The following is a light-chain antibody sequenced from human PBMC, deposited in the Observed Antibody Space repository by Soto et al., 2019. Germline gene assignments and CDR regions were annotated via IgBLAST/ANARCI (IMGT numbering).Light chain of an antibody. CDR3: SSYTGSTTLYV. CDR2: EVL. J-gene: IGLJ1*01. CDR1: SSDVGYYNY. Sequence: QSALTQPASVSGSPGQSITISCPGTSSDVGYYNYVSWYQQHPGKAPKLLIYEVLNRPSGVSNRFSGSKSGNTASLTISGLQAEDEADYYCSSYTGSTTLYVFGTGTKLTVL. V-gene: IGLV2-14*01.